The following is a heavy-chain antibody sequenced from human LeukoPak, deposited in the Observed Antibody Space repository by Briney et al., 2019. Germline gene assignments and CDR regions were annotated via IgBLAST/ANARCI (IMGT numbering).Heavy chain of an antibody. Sequence: ASVKVSCKVSGYTLTELSMHWVRQAPGKGLEWMGGFDPEDGETIYAQKFQGRVTMTEDTSTDTAYMELSSLRSEDTAVYYCATVKSGSPMLWAIDAKYYFDYWGQGTLVTVSS. CDR1: GYTLTELS. D-gene: IGHD2-2*02. V-gene: IGHV1-24*01. CDR3: ATVKSGSPMLWAIDAKYYFDY. J-gene: IGHJ4*02. CDR2: FDPEDGET.